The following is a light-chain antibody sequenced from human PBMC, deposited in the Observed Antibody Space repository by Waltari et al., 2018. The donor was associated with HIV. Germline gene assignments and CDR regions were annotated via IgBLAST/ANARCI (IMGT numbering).Light chain of an antibody. CDR1: TGSVSRTHY. CDR3: LLSYSGVRV. Sequence: QVVVTQEPSLSVSPGGTVTVTCASVTGSVSRTHYTHWIQLKPGQAPRTLIYETEKRHPWTAGRFAGSLIGGRAALMLAGALPDDEADYCLLSYSGVRVFGGGTRLTV. J-gene: IGLJ3*02. CDR2: ETE. V-gene: IGLV7-46*01.